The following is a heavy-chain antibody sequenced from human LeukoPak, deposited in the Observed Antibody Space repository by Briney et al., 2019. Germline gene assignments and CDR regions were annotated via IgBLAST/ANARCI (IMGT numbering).Heavy chain of an antibody. V-gene: IGHV4-61*01. J-gene: IGHJ4*02. CDR1: GGSIRSSYYY. CDR2: IYYSGST. D-gene: IGHD3-22*01. CDR3: ARDRGGYYPPYYFDY. Sequence: PSETLSLTCTVSGGSIRSSYYYWTWIRQPPGKGLEWIGYIYYSGSTNYNPSLKSRVTISVDTSKNQFSLKLSSVTAADTAVYYCARDRGGYYPPYYFDYWGQGTLVTVSS.